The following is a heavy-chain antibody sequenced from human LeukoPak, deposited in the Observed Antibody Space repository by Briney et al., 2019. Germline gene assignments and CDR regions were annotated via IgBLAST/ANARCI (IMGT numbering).Heavy chain of an antibody. J-gene: IGHJ4*02. CDR1: GGSISSYY. V-gene: IGHV4-59*12. D-gene: IGHD3-10*01. CDR2: IYYSGST. Sequence: NPSETLSLTCTVSGGSISSYYWSWIRQPPGKGLEWIGYIYYSGSTNYNPSLKSRVTISVDTSKNQFSLKLSSVTAADTAVYYCARGQANYYGSGSYCKYWGQGTLVAVSS. CDR3: ARGQANYYGSGSYCKY.